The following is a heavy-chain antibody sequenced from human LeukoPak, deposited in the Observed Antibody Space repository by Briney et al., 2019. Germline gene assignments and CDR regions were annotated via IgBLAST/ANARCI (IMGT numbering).Heavy chain of an antibody. CDR1: GFTFSSHN. CDR2: ISSSSSTI. D-gene: IGHD6-6*01. V-gene: IGHV3-48*02. J-gene: IGHJ4*02. Sequence: GGSLRLSCAASGFTFSSHNMNWVRQAPGKGLEWVSYISSSSSTIYYADSVKGRFTISRDNAKNSLYLLMNNLRDEDTAVYYCAREYSSSSGSVSDYWGQGTLVTVSS. CDR3: AREYSSSSGSVSDY.